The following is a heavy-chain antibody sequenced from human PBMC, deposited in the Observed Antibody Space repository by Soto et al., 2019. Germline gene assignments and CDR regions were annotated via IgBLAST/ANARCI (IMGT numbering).Heavy chain of an antibody. CDR1: GGSIRSTGYY. CDR2: IYHTGST. CDR3: ARVATANWFDP. D-gene: IGHD1-26*01. J-gene: IGHJ5*02. Sequence: SETLSLTCTVSGGSIRSTGYYWSWIRQHPGKGLEWIGYIYHTGSTYHNPSLKSRANISVDTSKNQFYLKMSSVTAADTAVYFCARVATANWFDPWGQGTLVTVSS. V-gene: IGHV4-31*03.